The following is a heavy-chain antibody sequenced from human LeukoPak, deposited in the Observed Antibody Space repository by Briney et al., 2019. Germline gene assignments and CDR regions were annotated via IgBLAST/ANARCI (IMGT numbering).Heavy chain of an antibody. V-gene: IGHV3-11*06. Sequence: PGGSLRLSCAASGFTFSDYYMSWIRQAPGKGLEWVSYISSSSSYTNYADSVKGRFTISRDNAKNSLYLQMNSLRAEDTAVYYCARGSKSWCGETIFDYWGQGTLVTVSS. D-gene: IGHD3-10*01. CDR2: ISSSSSYT. CDR3: ARGSKSWCGETIFDY. J-gene: IGHJ4*02. CDR1: GFTFSDYY.